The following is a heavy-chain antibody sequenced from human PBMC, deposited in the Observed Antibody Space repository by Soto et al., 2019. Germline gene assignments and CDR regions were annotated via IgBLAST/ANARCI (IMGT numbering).Heavy chain of an antibody. D-gene: IGHD3-3*01. J-gene: IGHJ4*02. CDR3: ATITIFGVVPNYFDY. CDR1: GGSISSSSVC. V-gene: IGHV4-39*01. CDR2: FYYSEST. Sequence: PSETLSLTCAVSGGSISSSSVCWGWISQPPGKGLEWIGSFYYSESTYYNPSLKSRVIISVDTSKNQFSLKLSSVTAADTAVYYCATITIFGVVPNYFDYWGQGTLVTVSS.